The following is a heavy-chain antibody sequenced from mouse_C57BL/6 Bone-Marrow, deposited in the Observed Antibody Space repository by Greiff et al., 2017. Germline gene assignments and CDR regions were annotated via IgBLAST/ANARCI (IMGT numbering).Heavy chain of an antibody. CDR2: IYPGSGST. CDR3: ARKDYDRYYAVDY. D-gene: IGHD2-4*01. J-gene: IGHJ4*01. Sequence: QVQLQQPGAELVKPGASVKMSCKASGYTFTSYWITWVKQRPGQGLEWIGDIYPGSGSTNYNEKFKSKATLTVDTSSSTAYMQLSSLTSEDSAVYYCARKDYDRYYAVDYWGEGTSVTVSS. CDR1: GYTFTSYW. V-gene: IGHV1-55*01.